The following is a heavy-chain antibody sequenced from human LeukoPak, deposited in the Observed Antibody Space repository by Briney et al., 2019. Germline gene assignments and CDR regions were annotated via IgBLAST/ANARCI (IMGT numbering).Heavy chain of an antibody. CDR3: ARVIAVTTFYYYYMDV. D-gene: IGHD4-17*01. CDR1: GFTFSSYS. Sequence: PGGSLRLSCAASGFTFSSYSMNWVRQAPGKGLEWVSSISSSSSYIYYADSVKGRFTISRDNAKNSLYLQMNSLRAEDTAVYYCARVIAVTTFYYYYMDVWGKGTTVTISS. J-gene: IGHJ6*03. CDR2: ISSSSSYI. V-gene: IGHV3-21*01.